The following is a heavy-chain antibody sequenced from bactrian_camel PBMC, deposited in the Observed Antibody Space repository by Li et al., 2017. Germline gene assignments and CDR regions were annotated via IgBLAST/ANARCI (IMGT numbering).Heavy chain of an antibody. CDR2: IYSGGTTS. D-gene: IGHD1*01. J-gene: IGHJ4*01. CDR3: AKDLLSPSVQHLGVSHLWSY. CDR1: GYTRSRYY. V-gene: IGHV3S1*01. Sequence: VQLVESGGGLVQPGGSLRLSCVASGYTRSRYYMSWVRQAPGKGLEWVSGIYSGGTTSYYADSVNGRFTISRDNAKNLLYLQLNSLKPEDTAMYYCAKDLLSPSVQHLGVSHLWSYWGQGTQVTVSS.